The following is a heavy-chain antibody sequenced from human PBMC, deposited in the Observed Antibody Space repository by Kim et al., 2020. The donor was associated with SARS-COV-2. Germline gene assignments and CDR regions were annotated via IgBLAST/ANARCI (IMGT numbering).Heavy chain of an antibody. CDR2: IYYSGTT. CDR1: GGSITSYF. CDR3: ARLYTSGWYSIDP. Sequence: SETLSLTCTVSGGSITSYFWSWIRQPPGKGLEWIGYIYYSGTTTYNPSLKSRVTISVDTSKNQFSLKLSSVTAADTAVYYCARLYTSGWYSIDPWGQGTL. D-gene: IGHD6-19*01. J-gene: IGHJ5*02. V-gene: IGHV4-59*08.